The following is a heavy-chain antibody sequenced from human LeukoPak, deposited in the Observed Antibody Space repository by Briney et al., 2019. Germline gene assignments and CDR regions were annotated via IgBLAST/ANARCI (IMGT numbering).Heavy chain of an antibody. V-gene: IGHV1-69*04. CDR3: ARVSDYYDSSGYYYLY. Sequence: VKVSCKASGGTFSSYAISWVRQAPGQGLEWMGRIIPILGIANYAQKFQGRVTITADKSTSTAYMELSSLRSEDTAVYYCARVSDYYDSSGYYYLYWGLGTLVTVSS. CDR2: IIPILGIA. D-gene: IGHD3-22*01. CDR1: GGTFSSYA. J-gene: IGHJ4*02.